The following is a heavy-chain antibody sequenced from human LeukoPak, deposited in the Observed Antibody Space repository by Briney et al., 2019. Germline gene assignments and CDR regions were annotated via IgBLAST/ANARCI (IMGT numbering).Heavy chain of an antibody. Sequence: SETLSLTCTVSGGSISGYYWSWIRQPPGRGLEWIAYIYYSGSTNYNPSLKSRVTMSVDTSKNQFSLKLSSVTAADTAVYYCAREVGYDFWSGYLYFDYWGQGTLVTVSS. D-gene: IGHD3-3*01. J-gene: IGHJ4*02. V-gene: IGHV4-59*12. CDR2: IYYSGST. CDR1: GGSISGYY. CDR3: AREVGYDFWSGYLYFDY.